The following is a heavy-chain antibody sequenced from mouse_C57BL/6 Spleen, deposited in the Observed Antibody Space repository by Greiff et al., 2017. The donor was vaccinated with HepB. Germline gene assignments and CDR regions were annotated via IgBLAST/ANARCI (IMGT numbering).Heavy chain of an antibody. Sequence: VQLQQSGAELARPGASVKLSCKASGYTFTSYGISWVKQRTGQGLEWIGEIYPRSGNTYYNEKFKGKATLTADKSSSTAYMELRSLTSEDSAVYFCARWRVPFSTTVVAPSMDYWGQGTSVTVSS. CDR1: GYTFTSYG. CDR3: ARWRVPFSTTVVAPSMDY. D-gene: IGHD1-1*01. CDR2: IYPRSGNT. J-gene: IGHJ4*01. V-gene: IGHV1-81*01.